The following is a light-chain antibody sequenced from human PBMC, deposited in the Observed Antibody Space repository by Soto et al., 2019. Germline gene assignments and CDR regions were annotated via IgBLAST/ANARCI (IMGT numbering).Light chain of an antibody. CDR3: QQYYNLPIT. V-gene: IGKV1D-13*01. CDR1: QGINTF. Sequence: AIQLTQSPSSLSASVGDRVTITCRASQGINTFLAWYQQKPGKAPKLLIYKASTLKSGVPSRFSGSGSGTEFTLTISSLQPDDFATYSCQQYYNLPITFGQGTRLEI. CDR2: KAS. J-gene: IGKJ5*01.